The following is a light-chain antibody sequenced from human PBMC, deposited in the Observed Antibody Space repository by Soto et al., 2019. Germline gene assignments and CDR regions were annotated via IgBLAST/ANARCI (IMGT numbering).Light chain of an antibody. V-gene: IGKV3-20*01. J-gene: IGKJ4*01. CDR3: QYYGSSVT. CDR1: QSISNDH. CDR2: GTS. Sequence: EIVVTQSPGTLSLSPGERATLSCSASQSISNDHLAWYQQKPGQAPRLLIYGTSNRATGGIADRFSGSGSGTDVTRTISRLEPEDFAVYYCQYYGSSVTFAGGTKVEIK.